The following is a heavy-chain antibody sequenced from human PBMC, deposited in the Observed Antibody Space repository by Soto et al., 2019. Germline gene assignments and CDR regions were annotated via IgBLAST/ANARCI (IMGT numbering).Heavy chain of an antibody. J-gene: IGHJ4*02. V-gene: IGHV3-23*01. CDR3: AKRPTVAGGDY. D-gene: IGHD6-19*01. Sequence: EVQLLESGGGLVQPGGSLRLSCAASGFTFSSYAMSWVRQAPGKGLEWVSSISGGGGSSYYADSVKGRFTISRDNSKNTLYLQMNSLRAEDTAVYYCAKRPTVAGGDYWGQGTLVTVSS. CDR2: ISGGGGSS. CDR1: GFTFSSYA.